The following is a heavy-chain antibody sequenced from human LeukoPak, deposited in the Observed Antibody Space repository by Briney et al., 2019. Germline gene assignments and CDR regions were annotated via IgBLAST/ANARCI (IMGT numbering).Heavy chain of an antibody. CDR3: LRGAWGSILDD. J-gene: IGHJ4*02. D-gene: IGHD7-27*01. Sequence: GGSLRLSCAASGFSFSNYAMSWVRQAAGTGVEWVSSVTPSGESGDKSYYGDSVKGRFTISRDNSKNKLYLQMSGLGPDDTAMYYCLRGAWGSILDDWGQGSLVTVSS. CDR1: GFSFSNYA. V-gene: IGHV3-23*01. CDR2: SGESGDKS.